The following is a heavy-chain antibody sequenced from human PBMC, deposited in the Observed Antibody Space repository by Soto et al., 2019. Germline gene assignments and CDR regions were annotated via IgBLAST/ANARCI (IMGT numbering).Heavy chain of an antibody. D-gene: IGHD3-22*01. Sequence: GSGPTPVYRRHPLGLTGPFSGFSLSTSGMCVSWIRQPPGKALEWLALIDWDDDKYYSTSLKTRLTISKDTSKNQVVLTMTNMDPVDTATYYCARISYYYDSSCLGAFDIWGQGTMVTFSS. CDR1: GFSLSTSGMC. V-gene: IGHV2-70*01. J-gene: IGHJ3*02. CDR3: ARISYYYDSSCLGAFDI. CDR2: IDWDDDK.